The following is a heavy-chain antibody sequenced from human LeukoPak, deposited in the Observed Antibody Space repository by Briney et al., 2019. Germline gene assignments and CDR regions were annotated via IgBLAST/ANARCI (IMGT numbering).Heavy chain of an antibody. V-gene: IGHV3-66*02. J-gene: IGHJ6*03. CDR1: GFTVSSNY. CDR3: ARVESNYYGSGSYYNWNYYYYMDV. Sequence: PGGSLRLSCAASGFTVSSNYMSWVRQAPGKGLEWVSVIYSGGSTYYADSVKGRFTISRDNSKNTLYLQMNSLRAEDTAVYYCARVESNYYGSGSYYNWNYYYYMDVWGKGTTVTVSS. CDR2: IYSGGST. D-gene: IGHD3-10*01.